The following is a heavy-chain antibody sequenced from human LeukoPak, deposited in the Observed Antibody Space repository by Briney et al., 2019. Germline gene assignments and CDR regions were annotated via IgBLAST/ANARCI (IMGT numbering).Heavy chain of an antibody. CDR2: INSDGSST. Sequence: GGSLRLSCAASGFTFSSYWMHWVRQAPGKGLVWVSRINSDGSSTSYADSVKGRFTISRDNAKNTLYLQMNSLRAEDTAVYYCAREPVVATAPTHYYYYYGMDVWGQGTTVTVSS. CDR3: AREPVVATAPTHYYYYYGMDV. J-gene: IGHJ6*02. V-gene: IGHV3-74*01. D-gene: IGHD5-12*01. CDR1: GFTFSSYW.